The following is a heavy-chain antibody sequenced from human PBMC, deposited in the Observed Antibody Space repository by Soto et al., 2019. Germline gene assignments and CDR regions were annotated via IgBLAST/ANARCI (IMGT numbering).Heavy chain of an antibody. CDR2: ISGSGGST. J-gene: IGHJ4*02. CDR1: GFTFSSYA. CDR3: AKSKFRYCPTGYYNHFDY. D-gene: IGHD3-9*01. Sequence: GGSLRLSCAASGFTFSSYAMSWVRQAPGKGLEWVSAISGSGGSTYYADSVKGRFTISRDNSKNTLYLQMNSLRAEDTAVYYCAKSKFRYCPTGYYNHFDYWGQGTLVTVSS. V-gene: IGHV3-23*01.